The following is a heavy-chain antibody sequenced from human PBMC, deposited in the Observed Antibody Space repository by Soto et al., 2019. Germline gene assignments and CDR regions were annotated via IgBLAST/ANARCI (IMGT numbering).Heavy chain of an antibody. CDR1: GYTFSSYG. CDR2: ISTYNGDT. D-gene: IGHD4-17*01. V-gene: IGHV1-18*01. J-gene: IGHJ4*02. Sequence: QVQLVQSGAEVKKPGASVKVSCKTSGYTFSSYGISWVRQAPGQGLEWMGWISTYNGDTHYVQNLQGRVTLTTDTSTSTAYMELRSLRSDDTAVYYCARAYGDYYFDYWGQGTLVTVSS. CDR3: ARAYGDYYFDY.